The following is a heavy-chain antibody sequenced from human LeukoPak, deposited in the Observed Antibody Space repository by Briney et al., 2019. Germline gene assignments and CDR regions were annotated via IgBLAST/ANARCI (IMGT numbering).Heavy chain of an antibody. Sequence: PGGSLRLSCAASGINFSNAWLTWVRQAPGKGLEWDGRIKSKKDGEITDYAAPVKGGFTISRDDSKDTLYLQMNSLKTEDTAVYYCSTGGGVLRFLGGQGTLVTVSS. CDR3: STGGGVLRFL. V-gene: IGHV3-15*01. J-gene: IGHJ4*02. CDR1: GINFSNAW. D-gene: IGHD3-3*01. CDR2: IKSKKDGEIT.